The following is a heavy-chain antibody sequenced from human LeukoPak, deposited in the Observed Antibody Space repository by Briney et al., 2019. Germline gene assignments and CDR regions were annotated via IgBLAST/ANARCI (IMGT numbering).Heavy chain of an antibody. V-gene: IGHV5-51*01. CDR1: GYSFTSYW. Sequence: GESLKISCKASGYSFTSYWIGWVRQMPGKGLEWMGIIYPGDSDTRYSPSFQGQVTISADKSISAAYLQWSSLEASDTAMCYCARHGTYSSGWPFDYWGQGTLVTVSS. CDR3: ARHGTYSSGWPFDY. CDR2: IYPGDSDT. D-gene: IGHD6-19*01. J-gene: IGHJ4*02.